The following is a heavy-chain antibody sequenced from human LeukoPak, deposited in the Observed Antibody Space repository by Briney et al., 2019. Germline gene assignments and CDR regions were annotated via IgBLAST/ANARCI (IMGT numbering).Heavy chain of an antibody. CDR2: ISSGGST. V-gene: IGHV3-53*05. Sequence: GGSLRLSCAASGFTFSSYEMNWVRQAPGKGLEWVSVISSGGSTYYAESVKGRFTLSRDNSKNTLYLQMNSLRVEDTAAYFCARGGDSSGSRRTACDIWGQGTMVTVSS. CDR1: GFTFSSYE. D-gene: IGHD3-22*01. CDR3: ARGGDSSGSRRTACDI. J-gene: IGHJ3*02.